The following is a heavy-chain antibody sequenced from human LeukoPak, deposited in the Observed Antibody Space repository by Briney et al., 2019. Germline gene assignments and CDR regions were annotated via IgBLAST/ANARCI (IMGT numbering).Heavy chain of an antibody. CDR1: GFTFSSYA. CDR3: ARGLRSSEDPVWFDP. CDR2: ISSNGGST. D-gene: IGHD3-10*01. J-gene: IGHJ5*02. V-gene: IGHV3-64*01. Sequence: QPGGSLRLSCAASGFTFSSYAMHWVRQAPGKGLEYVSAISSNGGSTYYANSVKGRFTISGDNSKPTLYLQMGSLRAEDMAVYYCARGLRSSEDPVWFDPWGQGTLVTVSS.